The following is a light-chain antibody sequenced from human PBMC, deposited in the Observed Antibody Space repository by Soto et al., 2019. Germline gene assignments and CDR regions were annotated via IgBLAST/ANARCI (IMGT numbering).Light chain of an antibody. CDR3: LVWDGSSDHNWV. V-gene: IGLV3-21*02. J-gene: IGLJ3*02. CDR1: NIGSKS. CDR2: NGS. Sequence: SYELTQSPSVSVAPGQTARITCGGNNIGSKSVHWYQRKPGQAPVLVVYNGSDRPSGIPERFSGSNSGNTATLTITRVEAGDEADYYCLVWDGSSDHNWVFGGGTKLTVL.